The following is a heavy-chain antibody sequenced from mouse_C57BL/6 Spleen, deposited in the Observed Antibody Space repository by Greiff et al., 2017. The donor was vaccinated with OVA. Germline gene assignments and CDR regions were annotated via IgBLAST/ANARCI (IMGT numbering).Heavy chain of an antibody. CDR1: GFTFSDYG. CDR3: ASFYRGDAMDY. D-gene: IGHD2-12*01. CDR2: ISSGSSTI. V-gene: IGHV5-17*01. J-gene: IGHJ4*01. Sequence: EVNLVESGGGLVKPGGSLKLSCAASGFTFSDYGMHWVRQAPEKGLEWVAYISSGSSTIYYADTVKGRFTISRDNAKNTLFLQMTSLRSEDTAMYYCASFYRGDAMDYWGQGTSVTVSS.